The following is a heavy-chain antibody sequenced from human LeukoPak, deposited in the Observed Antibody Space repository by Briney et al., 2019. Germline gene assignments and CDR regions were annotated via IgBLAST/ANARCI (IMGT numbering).Heavy chain of an antibody. CDR3: ASGGYCSSTSCYEPYHYYGMDV. V-gene: IGHV3-21*01. CDR1: GFTFSSYS. Sequence: PGGSLRLSCAASGFTFSSYSMNWVRQAPGKGLEWVSSISSSSSYIYYADSVKGRFTISRDNAKNSLYLQMNSLRAEDTAVYYCASGGYCSSTSCYEPYHYYGMDVWGKGTTVTVSS. D-gene: IGHD2-2*01. CDR2: ISSSSSYI. J-gene: IGHJ6*04.